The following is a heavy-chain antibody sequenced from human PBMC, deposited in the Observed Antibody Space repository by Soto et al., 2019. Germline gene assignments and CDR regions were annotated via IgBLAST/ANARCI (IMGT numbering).Heavy chain of an antibody. CDR3: AKALETETVLYNCFDP. CDR1: GFTFTSYA. Sequence: PGGSLRLSCAASGFTFTSYAMNWVRQAPGKGLEWVSTIGGSGGSTYYADSVKGRFTISRDNSKNTLFLQMNSLRAEDTAMYYCAKALETETVLYNCFDPWGQGTLVTVSS. CDR2: IGGSGGST. D-gene: IGHD1-1*01. V-gene: IGHV3-23*01. J-gene: IGHJ5*02.